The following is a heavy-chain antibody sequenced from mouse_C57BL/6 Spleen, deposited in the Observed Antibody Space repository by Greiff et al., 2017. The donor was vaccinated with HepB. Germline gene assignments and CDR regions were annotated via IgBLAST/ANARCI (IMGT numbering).Heavy chain of an antibody. CDR3: ARGGSGRVYWYFDV. CDR1: GYTFTSYW. V-gene: IGHV1-52*01. J-gene: IGHJ1*03. Sequence: QVQLQQPGAELVRPGSSVKLSCKASGYTFTSYWMHWVKQRPIQGLEWIGNIDPSDSETHYNQKFKDKATLTVDKSSSTAYMQLSSLTSEDSAVYYCARGGSGRVYWYFDVWGTGTTVTVSS. D-gene: IGHD1-3*01. CDR2: IDPSDSET.